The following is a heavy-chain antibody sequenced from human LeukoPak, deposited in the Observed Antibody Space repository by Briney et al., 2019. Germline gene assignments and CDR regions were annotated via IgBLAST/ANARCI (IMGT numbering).Heavy chain of an antibody. D-gene: IGHD5-18*01. CDR2: ISGSGGST. Sequence: GGSLRLSCAASGFTFSSYAMSWVRQAPGKALEWVSAISGSGGSTYYADSVKGRFTISRDNSKNTLYLQMNSLRAEDAAVYYCAKINRGAYSYGYNNWYDPWGQGTLVTVSS. J-gene: IGHJ5*02. V-gene: IGHV3-23*01. CDR3: AKINRGAYSYGYNNWYDP. CDR1: GFTFSSYA.